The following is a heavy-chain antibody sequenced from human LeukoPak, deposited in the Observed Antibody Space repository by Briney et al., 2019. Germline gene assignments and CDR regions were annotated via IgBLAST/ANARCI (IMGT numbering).Heavy chain of an antibody. CDR1: GFTFSSYG. J-gene: IGHJ4*02. CDR2: VRYDGSDK. Sequence: GGSLRLSCAASGFTFSSYGMHWVRQAPGKGLEWVAFVRYDGSDKYYADSVKGRFTVSRDNSKNTLYLQMNSLRAEDTAVYYCARSSDGDYYYYFDYWGQGTLVTVSS. V-gene: IGHV3-30*02. CDR3: ARSSDGDYYYYFDY. D-gene: IGHD4-17*01.